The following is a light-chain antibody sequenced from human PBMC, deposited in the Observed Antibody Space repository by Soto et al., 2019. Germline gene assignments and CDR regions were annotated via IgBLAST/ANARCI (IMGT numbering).Light chain of an antibody. CDR1: TTDY. Sequence: QSVLTQPASVSGSPGQSITISCTGSTTDYVSWYQQHPGKAPKLLIYDVNNRPSGVSNRFSGSKSGNTASLTISGLQAEDEGDYYCTSYTSSNTYFFGSGTKVTVL. CDR2: DVN. CDR3: TSYTSSNTYF. J-gene: IGLJ1*01. V-gene: IGLV2-14*03.